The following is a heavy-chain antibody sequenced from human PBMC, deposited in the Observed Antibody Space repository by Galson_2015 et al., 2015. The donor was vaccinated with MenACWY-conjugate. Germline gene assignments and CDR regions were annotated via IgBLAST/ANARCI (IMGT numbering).Heavy chain of an antibody. V-gene: IGHV3-21*01. J-gene: IGHJ4*02. Sequence: SLRLSCAASGFPFSNHWMHWVRQAPGQGLEWVSVISTSSSYSYYADSVKGRFTISRDNAKNSLYLQMNSLRAEDTAVYYCARGRSWYDYWGQGTLVTVSS. CDR2: ISTSSSYS. CDR1: GFPFSNHW. CDR3: ARGRSWYDY. D-gene: IGHD6-13*01.